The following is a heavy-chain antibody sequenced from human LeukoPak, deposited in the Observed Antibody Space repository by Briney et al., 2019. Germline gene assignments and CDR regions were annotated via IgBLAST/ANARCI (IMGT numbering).Heavy chain of an antibody. J-gene: IGHJ5*02. CDR1: GFTFSIYS. D-gene: IGHD1-26*01. CDR2: ISSSSDTI. Sequence: GGSLSLSCAASGFTFSIYSMNWVRQAPGRGLEWVSYISSSSDTISYADSVKDRFTISRDNDKNSLYLQMKSLRDEDTAVYYGAIDRRGAWDFDPWGQGTRVTVSS. V-gene: IGHV3-48*02. CDR3: AIDRRGAWDFDP.